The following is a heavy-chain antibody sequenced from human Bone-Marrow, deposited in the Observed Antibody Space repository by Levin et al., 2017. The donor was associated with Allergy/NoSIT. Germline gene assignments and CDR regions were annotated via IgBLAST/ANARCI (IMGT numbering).Heavy chain of an antibody. V-gene: IGHV3-30*04. CDR1: GFSFLDDA. CDR2: VSYDGKIQ. D-gene: IGHD2-2*01. Sequence: QAGGSLRLSCLASGFSFLDDAMHWVRQTPGKALEWVGLVSYDGKIQYYADFVKGRFTISRDNSNNRVYLQMKGLRTGDTAVYFCARRSTGRPFDIWGPGTMVSVSS. CDR3: ARRSTGRPFDI. J-gene: IGHJ3*02.